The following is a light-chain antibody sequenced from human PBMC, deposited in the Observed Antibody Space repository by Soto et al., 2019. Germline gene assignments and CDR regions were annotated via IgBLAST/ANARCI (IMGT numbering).Light chain of an antibody. CDR1: LSLVFSDGITY. J-gene: IGKJ2*01. V-gene: IGKV2-30*01. CDR3: MQGIYWPPYT. Sequence: AVLTQSPLSLPVTVGQPASISCRSSLSLVFSDGITYLSWFHQRPGQSPRRLIYKVSNRDSGVPDRFSGSGSVPDFTLKISRVEAEDVGIYYCMQGIYWPPYTFGQGTKLDLK. CDR2: KVS.